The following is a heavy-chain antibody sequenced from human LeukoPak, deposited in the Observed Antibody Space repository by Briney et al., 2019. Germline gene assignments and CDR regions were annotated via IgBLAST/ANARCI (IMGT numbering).Heavy chain of an antibody. V-gene: IGHV7-4-1*02. CDR3: VRGTPTPGMDY. D-gene: IGHD3-10*01. CDR2: IDTTTGNP. J-gene: IGHJ4*02. Sequence: GASVKVSCKASGYPFSAHFLNWVRQAPGQGLEWMGNIDTTTGNPRYAQDFTGRFVFSLDTSVSTAYLQITSLKADDTAAYYCVRGTPTPGMDYRGQGTQVTVSS. CDR1: GYPFSAHF.